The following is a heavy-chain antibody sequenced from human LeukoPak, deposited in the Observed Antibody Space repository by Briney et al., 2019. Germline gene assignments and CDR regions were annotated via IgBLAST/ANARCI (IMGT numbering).Heavy chain of an antibody. D-gene: IGHD2-2*01. CDR1: GGSISSSNYY. Sequence: SETLSPTCTVSGGSISSSNYYWGWIRQPPGKGLEWIGSIYYSGSTYYNPSLKSRVTISVDTSKNQFSLKLSSVTAADTAVYYCARHSSSTSCYFLPWGQGTLVTVSS. CDR2: IYYSGST. J-gene: IGHJ5*02. CDR3: ARHSSSTSCYFLP. V-gene: IGHV4-39*01.